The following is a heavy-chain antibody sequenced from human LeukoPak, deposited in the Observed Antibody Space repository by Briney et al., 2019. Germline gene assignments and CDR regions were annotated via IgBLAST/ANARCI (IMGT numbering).Heavy chain of an antibody. J-gene: IGHJ3*02. D-gene: IGHD6-13*01. CDR1: GLTFTSHD. Sequence: ASVKVSCKASGLTFTSHDYNWVRQATGQGLEWMRWMNPNSGNTGYAQKFQGRVTMTRDTSITTVYMELSSLTSEDTAVYYCARDARGAAAADGAFDIWGQGTMVTVSS. CDR3: ARDARGAAAADGAFDI. V-gene: IGHV1-8*01. CDR2: MNPNSGNT.